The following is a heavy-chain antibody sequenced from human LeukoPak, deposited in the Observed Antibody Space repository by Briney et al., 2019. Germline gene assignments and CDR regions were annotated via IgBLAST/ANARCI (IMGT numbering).Heavy chain of an antibody. V-gene: IGHV3-23*01. CDR1: GFTFSSCA. CDR3: AKESSGYDFWSGYTFDY. J-gene: IGHJ4*02. CDR2: ISGSGGST. Sequence: GGSLRLSCAASGFTFSSCAMSWVRQAPGKGLEWVSAISGSGGSTYYADSVKGRFTISRDNSKNTLYLQMNSLRAEDTAVYYCAKESSGYDFWSGYTFDYWGQGTLVTVSS. D-gene: IGHD3-3*01.